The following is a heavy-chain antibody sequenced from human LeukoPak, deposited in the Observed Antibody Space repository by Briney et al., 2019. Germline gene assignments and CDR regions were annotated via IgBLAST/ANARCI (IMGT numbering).Heavy chain of an antibody. J-gene: IGHJ4*02. CDR2: IYHSGST. V-gene: IGHV4-38-2*02. CDR3: ARAPRWLLDKFDY. Sequence: SETLSLTCTVSGYSISSGYYWGWIRQPPGEGLEWIGSIYHSGSTYYNPSLKSRVTISVDTSKNQFSLKLSSVTAADTAVYYCARAPRWLLDKFDYWGQGTLVTVSS. CDR1: GYSISSGYY. D-gene: IGHD3-22*01.